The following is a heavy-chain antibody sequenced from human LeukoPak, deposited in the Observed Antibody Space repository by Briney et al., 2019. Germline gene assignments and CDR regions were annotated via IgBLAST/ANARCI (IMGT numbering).Heavy chain of an antibody. Sequence: PSETLSLTCTVSGGSISSGDYYWSWIRQPPGKGLEWIGYIYYSGSTYYNPSLKSRVTISVDTSKNQFSLKLSSVTAADTAVYYCAREIGRGATILHFDYWGQGTLVTVSS. J-gene: IGHJ4*02. CDR1: GGSISSGDYY. D-gene: IGHD3-10*01. CDR2: IYYSGST. CDR3: AREIGRGATILHFDY. V-gene: IGHV4-30-4*01.